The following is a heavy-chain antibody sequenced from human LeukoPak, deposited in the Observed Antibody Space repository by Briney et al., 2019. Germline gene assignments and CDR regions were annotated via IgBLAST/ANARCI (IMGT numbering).Heavy chain of an antibody. V-gene: IGHV3-30*02. Sequence: PGGSLRLSCTASGFTFSGYGMHWVRQAPGKGLEWVAFIRYDGSSKNYADSLKGRFTMSRDTSKNTLYLQMNRLRAEDTAVYYCAKDLFLGYCSSTSWYNWFDPWGQGTQVTVSS. D-gene: IGHD2-2*01. J-gene: IGHJ5*02. CDR1: GFTFSGYG. CDR2: IRYDGSSK. CDR3: AKDLFLGYCSSTSWYNWFDP.